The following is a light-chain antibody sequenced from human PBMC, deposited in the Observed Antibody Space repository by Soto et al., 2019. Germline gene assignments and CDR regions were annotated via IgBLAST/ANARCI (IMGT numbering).Light chain of an antibody. Sequence: QSALTQPPSASGSPGQSVAISCTGASSDVGGYDFVSWYQQHPGKPPKLLIYEVSKRPSGVPDRFSGSKSGNTASLTVTGGLAEDEGEYFCSSFVGTSHQVVFGGGTKLTVL. V-gene: IGLV2-8*01. CDR2: EVS. J-gene: IGLJ3*02. CDR1: SSDVGGYDF. CDR3: SSFVGTSHQVV.